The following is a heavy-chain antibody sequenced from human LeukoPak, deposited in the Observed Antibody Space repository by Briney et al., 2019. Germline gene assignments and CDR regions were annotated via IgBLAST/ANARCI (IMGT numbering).Heavy chain of an antibody. CDR3: ARDSHTVVVITTYFDY. CDR1: GFTFSSYG. D-gene: IGHD3-22*01. CDR2: IWYDGSNK. Sequence: SGGSPRLSCAASGFTFSSYGMHWVSQAPGKGLEWVAVIWYDGSNKYYADSVKGRFTISRDNSKNTLYLQMNSLRAEDTAVYYCARDSHTVVVITTYFDYWGQGTLVTVSS. V-gene: IGHV3-33*01. J-gene: IGHJ4*02.